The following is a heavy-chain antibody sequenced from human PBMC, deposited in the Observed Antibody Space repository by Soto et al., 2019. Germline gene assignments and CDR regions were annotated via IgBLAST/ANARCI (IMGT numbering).Heavy chain of an antibody. CDR2: IYSGGST. D-gene: IGHD1-26*01. CDR3: AGDPWDADY. V-gene: IGHV3-66*01. Sequence: EVQLVEAGGGLVQPGGSLRLSCAASGFTVSTKYMSWVRQAPGKGLEWVSVIYSGGSTFYADSVRGRFTISRGDSKNTVNLQMISLRAEDTAVYYCAGDPWDADYWGQGTLGIVCS. CDR1: GFTVSTKY. J-gene: IGHJ4*02.